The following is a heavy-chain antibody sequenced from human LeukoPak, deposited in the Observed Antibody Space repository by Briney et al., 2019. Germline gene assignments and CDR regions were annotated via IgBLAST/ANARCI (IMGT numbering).Heavy chain of an antibody. CDR2: ISYDGSNK. CDR1: GFTFSSYA. V-gene: IGHV3-30*04. J-gene: IGHJ6*03. D-gene: IGHD5-18*01. CDR3: AKGGGYSYGYYYYYMDV. Sequence: TGGSLRLSCAASGFTFSSYAMHWVRQAPGKGLEWVAVISYDGSNKYYADSVKGRFTISRDNSKNTLYLQMNSLRAEDTAVYYCAKGGGYSYGYYYYYMDVWGKGTTVTISS.